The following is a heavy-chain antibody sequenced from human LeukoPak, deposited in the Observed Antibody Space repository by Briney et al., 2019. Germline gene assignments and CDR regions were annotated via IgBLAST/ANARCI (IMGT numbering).Heavy chain of an antibody. D-gene: IGHD6-13*01. V-gene: IGHV4-31*03. Sequence: SETLSLTCTVSGGSISSGGYYWSWIRQHPGKGLEWIGYIYYSGSTYYNPSLKSRVTISVDTSKNQFSLKLSSVTAADTAVYYCARGRQQPAPYYYYGMDVWGQGTTVTVSS. CDR3: ARGRQQPAPYYYYGMDV. J-gene: IGHJ6*02. CDR2: IYYSGST. CDR1: GGSISSGGYY.